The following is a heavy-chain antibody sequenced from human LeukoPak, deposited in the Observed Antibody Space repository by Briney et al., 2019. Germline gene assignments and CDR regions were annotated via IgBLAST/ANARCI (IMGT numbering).Heavy chain of an antibody. V-gene: IGHV1-69*04. D-gene: IGHD5-18*01. Sequence: SVKVSCKASGGTFSSYAISWVRQAPGQGLEWMGRIIPILGIANYAQKFQGRVTITADKSTSTAYMELSSLRSEDTAVYYCARGRYSYGHRSDGNYYYYGMDVWGQGTTVTVSS. J-gene: IGHJ6*02. CDR3: ARGRYSYGHRSDGNYYYYGMDV. CDR1: GGTFSSYA. CDR2: IIPILGIA.